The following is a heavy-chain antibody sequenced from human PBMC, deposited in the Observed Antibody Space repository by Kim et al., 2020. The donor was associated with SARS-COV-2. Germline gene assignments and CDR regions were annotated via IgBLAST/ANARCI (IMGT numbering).Heavy chain of an antibody. CDR3: ARDLGTTVTTAYYYGMDV. J-gene: IGHJ6*02. D-gene: IGHD4-17*01. Sequence: KGRFTISRDNAKNSLYLQMNSLRAEDTAVYYCARDLGTTVTTAYYYGMDVWGQGTTVTVSS. V-gene: IGHV3-48*03.